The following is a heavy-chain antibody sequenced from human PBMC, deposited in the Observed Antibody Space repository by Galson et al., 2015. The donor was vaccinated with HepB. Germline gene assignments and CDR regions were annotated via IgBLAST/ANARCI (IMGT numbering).Heavy chain of an antibody. Sequence: SLRLSCAASGFTFSSYSMNWVRQAPGKGLEWVAFIRYDGSNKYYADSVKGRFTISRDNSKNTLYLQMNSLRAEDTAVYYCAKDLDHLDYGGNWGDEFDYWGQGTLVTVSS. CDR3: AKDLDHLDYGGNWGDEFDY. J-gene: IGHJ4*02. D-gene: IGHD4-23*01. V-gene: IGHV3-30*02. CDR1: GFTFSSYS. CDR2: IRYDGSNK.